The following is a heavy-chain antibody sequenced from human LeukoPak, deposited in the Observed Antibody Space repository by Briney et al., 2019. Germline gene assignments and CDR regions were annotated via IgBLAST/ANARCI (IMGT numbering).Heavy chain of an antibody. CDR1: GFAFSSYA. CDR2: ITGGGAST. V-gene: IGHV3-23*01. D-gene: IGHD3-22*01. Sequence: GGSLRLSCAASGFAFSSYAMSWVRQAPGKGLEWVSGITGGGASTYSADSVKGRFTISRDNSKSTLYLQMDSLRAEDTAVYYCAKSSGSSGYYYVGDYWGQGTLVTVSS. J-gene: IGHJ4*02. CDR3: AKSSGSSGYYYVGDY.